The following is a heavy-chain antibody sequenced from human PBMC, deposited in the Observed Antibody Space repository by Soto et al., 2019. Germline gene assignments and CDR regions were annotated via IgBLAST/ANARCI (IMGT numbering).Heavy chain of an antibody. CDR3: AKISVTDPYYYYYYYMEV. V-gene: IGHV3-30*18. CDR1: GFTFSSYG. J-gene: IGHJ6*03. Sequence: QVQLVESGGGVVQPGRSLRLSCAASGFTFSSYGMHWVRQAPGKGLEWVAVISYDGSNKYYADSVKGRFTISRDNSKNTLYLQMNSLSAEDTAVYYCAKISVTDPYYYYYYYMEVWGKGTTVTVSS. CDR2: ISYDGSNK.